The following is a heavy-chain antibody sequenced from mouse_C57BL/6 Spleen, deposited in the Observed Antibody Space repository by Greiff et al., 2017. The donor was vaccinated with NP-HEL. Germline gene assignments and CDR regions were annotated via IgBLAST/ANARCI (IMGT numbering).Heavy chain of an antibody. CDR1: GYTFTDYY. J-gene: IGHJ2*01. D-gene: IGHD4-1*01. V-gene: IGHV1-26*01. Sequence: EVQLQQSGPELVKPGASVKISCKASGYTFTDYYMNWVKQSHGKSLEWIGDINPNNGGTSYNQKFKGKATLTVDKSSSTAYMELRSLASEESAVYYCARRGTGTEVYFDYWGQGTTLTVSS. CDR3: ARRGTGTEVYFDY. CDR2: INPNNGGT.